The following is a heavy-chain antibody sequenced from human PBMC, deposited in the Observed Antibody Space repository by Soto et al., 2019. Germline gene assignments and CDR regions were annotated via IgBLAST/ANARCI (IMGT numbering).Heavy chain of an antibody. J-gene: IGHJ4*02. CDR3: ARERVNYWDNTGLLY. V-gene: IGHV3-30-3*01. Sequence: GGSLRLSCAASGFTFRPYALHWVRQAPGKGLEWVSLISYDGSNKYYADSVKGRFTISRDDSKNALYLQMNSLSAEDTAIYFCARERVNYWDNTGLLYWGQGTLVTVSS. CDR1: GFTFRPYA. CDR2: ISYDGSNK. D-gene: IGHD2-8*02.